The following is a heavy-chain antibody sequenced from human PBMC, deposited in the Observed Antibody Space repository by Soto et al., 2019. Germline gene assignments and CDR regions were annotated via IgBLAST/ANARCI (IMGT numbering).Heavy chain of an antibody. V-gene: IGHV4-34*01. CDR2: INDSGST. D-gene: IGHD5-12*01. CDR3: ASIKWLRSVLPVDY. CDR1: GGSFSSYY. J-gene: IGHJ4*02. Sequence: QVQLQQWGAGLLKPSETLSLTCTIYGGSFSSYYWSWIRQPPGKGLEWIGEINDSGSTNYNPSLQSRATISVHTSKNQFSLRLSSVTAADTAVYYCASIKWLRSVLPVDYWGQGTLVTVSS.